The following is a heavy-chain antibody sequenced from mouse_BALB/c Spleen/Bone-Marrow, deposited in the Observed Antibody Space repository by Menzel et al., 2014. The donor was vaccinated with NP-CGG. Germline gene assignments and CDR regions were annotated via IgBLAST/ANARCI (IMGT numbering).Heavy chain of an antibody. CDR1: GFTFXDYY. CDR2: IRNKANGYTT. CDR3: ARDVGRLFFDV. D-gene: IGHD3-3*01. Sequence: EVQVVESGGGLVQPGGSLRLSCATSGFTFXDYYVNWVRQPPGMALEWLGFIRNKANGYTTDYSTSVKGRFTISRDNSQNILYLQMNTLRTEDSATYYCARDVGRLFFDVWGAGTTVTVSS. V-gene: IGHV7-3*02. J-gene: IGHJ1*01.